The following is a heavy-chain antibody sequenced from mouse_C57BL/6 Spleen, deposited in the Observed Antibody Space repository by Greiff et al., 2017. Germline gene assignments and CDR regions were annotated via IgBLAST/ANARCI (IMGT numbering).Heavy chain of an antibody. CDR1: GYTFTDYN. CDR2: INPNNCGT. J-gene: IGHJ2*01. V-gene: IGHV1-18*01. Sequence: VQLKESGPELVKPGASVKIPCKASGYTFTDYNMDWVKQSHGKSLEWIGDINPNNCGTIYNQKFKGKATLTVDKSSSTAYMELRSLTSEDTAVYYCARNDYYYFDYWGQGTTLTVSS. CDR3: ARNDYYYFDY. D-gene: IGHD2-4*01.